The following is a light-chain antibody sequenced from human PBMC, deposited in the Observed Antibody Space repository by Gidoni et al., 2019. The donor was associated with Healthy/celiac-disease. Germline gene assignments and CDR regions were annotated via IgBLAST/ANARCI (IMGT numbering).Light chain of an antibody. V-gene: IGKV1-NL1*01. Sequence: DIQMTQSPSSLSASVGDRVTITCRASQGITNSLAWYQQKPGKAPKLLLYAASRLESGVPSRFSGSGSGTDYTLTISSLQPEDFATYYCQQYYSTSYTFGQGTKLEIK. CDR2: AAS. CDR1: QGITNS. J-gene: IGKJ2*01. CDR3: QQYYSTSYT.